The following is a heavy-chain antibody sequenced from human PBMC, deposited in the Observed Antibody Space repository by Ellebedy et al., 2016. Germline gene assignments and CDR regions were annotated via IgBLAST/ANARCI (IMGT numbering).Heavy chain of an antibody. CDR2: ISYDGSEK. D-gene: IGHD2-2*01. CDR1: GFIFSDYD. CDR3: ARDLYRSSGWPTPAGF. V-gene: IGHV3-33*05. Sequence: GESLKISXTASGFIFSDYDMQWVRQAPGEGLECISLISYDGSEKYYADSVKGRFTVSKDTSKNTLYLQMTSLRVEDTAVYYCARDLYRSSGWPTPAGFWGQGTLVTVSS. J-gene: IGHJ4*02.